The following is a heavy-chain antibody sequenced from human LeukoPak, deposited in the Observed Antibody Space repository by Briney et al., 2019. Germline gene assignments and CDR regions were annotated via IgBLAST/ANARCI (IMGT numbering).Heavy chain of an antibody. Sequence: ASVKVSCKASGYSFTGHYMHWVRQAPGQGLEWMAWINPNSGDTNHAQKFQGRVTVTRDTSITTAYMELSGLKSDDTAVYYCAREFFRGRWFDPWGQGTLVTVSS. CDR3: AREFFRGRWFDP. V-gene: IGHV1-2*02. CDR1: GYSFTGHY. D-gene: IGHD3-3*01. J-gene: IGHJ5*02. CDR2: INPNSGDT.